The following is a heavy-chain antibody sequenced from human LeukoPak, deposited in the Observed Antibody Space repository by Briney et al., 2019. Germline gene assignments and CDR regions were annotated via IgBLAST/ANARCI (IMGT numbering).Heavy chain of an antibody. CDR3: ARDCSGGSCYSY. CDR1: GFTFSSYW. V-gene: IGHV3-7*01. J-gene: IGHJ4*02. CDR2: IKQDGSEK. D-gene: IGHD2-15*01. Sequence: GGSLRLSCAASGFTFSSYWMSWVRQVPGKGLEWVANIKQDGSEKYYVDSVEGRFTMSRDNADKSLYLQMNSLRAEDTAVYYCARDCSGGSCYSYWGQGTLVTVSS.